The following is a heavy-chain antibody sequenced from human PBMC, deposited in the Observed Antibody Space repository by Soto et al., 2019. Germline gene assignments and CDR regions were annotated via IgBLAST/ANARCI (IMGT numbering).Heavy chain of an antibody. J-gene: IGHJ5*02. CDR2: IYYSGST. Sequence: TLSLTCTVSGGSISSYYWSWIRQPPGKGLEWIGYIYYSGSTNYNPSLKSRVTISVDTSKNQFSLKLSSVTAADTAVYYCARGVPLLRYFDWLPAAGWFDPWGQGTLVTVSS. CDR3: ARGVPLLRYFDWLPAAGWFDP. V-gene: IGHV4-59*01. D-gene: IGHD3-9*01. CDR1: GGSISSYY.